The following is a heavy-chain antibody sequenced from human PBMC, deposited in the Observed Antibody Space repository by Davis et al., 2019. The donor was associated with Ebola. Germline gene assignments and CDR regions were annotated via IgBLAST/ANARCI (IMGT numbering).Heavy chain of an antibody. CDR2: NHHSGRAT. CDR1: DYSISSGYY. Sequence: MPSETLSLTCIVSDYSISSGYYWGWIRQPPGKGLEWIGSNHHSGRATSYNPSLRSRVTISVDTSKNQFSLKLSSVIAADTAVYYCARGALRGSYYVSLQWFDPWGQGTLVTVSS. V-gene: IGHV4-38-2*02. D-gene: IGHD1-26*01. J-gene: IGHJ5*02. CDR3: ARGALRGSYYVSLQWFDP.